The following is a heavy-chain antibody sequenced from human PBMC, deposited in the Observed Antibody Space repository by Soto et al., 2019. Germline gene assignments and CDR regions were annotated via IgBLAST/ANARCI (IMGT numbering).Heavy chain of an antibody. D-gene: IGHD3-9*01. CDR1: GFTFSSYA. V-gene: IGHV3-23*01. Sequence: GSLRLSCAASGFTFSSYAMSWVRQAPGKGLEWVSAISGSAGSTYYADSVKGRFTISKDNSRNTLYLQMNSLRAEDTAVYYCAKDGSNYDILTGYYFGRFDPWGQGTLVTVSS. CDR3: AKDGSNYDILTGYYFGRFDP. J-gene: IGHJ5*02. CDR2: ISGSAGST.